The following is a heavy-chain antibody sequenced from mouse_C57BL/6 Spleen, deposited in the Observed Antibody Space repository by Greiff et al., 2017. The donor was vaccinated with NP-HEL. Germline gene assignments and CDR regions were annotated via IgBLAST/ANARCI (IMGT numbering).Heavy chain of an antibody. Sequence: VQLQQSGPGLVKPSQSLSLTCSVTGYSITSGYYWNWIRQFPGNKLEWMGYISYDGSNNYNPSLKNRISITRDTSKNQFFLKLNSVTTEDTATYYCARETLTLFDYWGQGTTLTVSS. CDR1: GYSITSGYY. J-gene: IGHJ2*01. V-gene: IGHV3-6*01. CDR2: ISYDGSN. D-gene: IGHD4-1*01. CDR3: ARETLTLFDY.